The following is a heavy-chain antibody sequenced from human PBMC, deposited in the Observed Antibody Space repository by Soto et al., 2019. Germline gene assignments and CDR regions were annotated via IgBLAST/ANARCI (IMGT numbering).Heavy chain of an antibody. V-gene: IGHV3-21*02. CDR2: IGNSNNPT. D-gene: IGHD2-15*01. CDR1: GFTFSDYS. Sequence: EVQLVESGGGLVKPGGSPRLSCAASGFTFSDYSMLWVRQAPGKGLEWLAFIGNSNNPTFYADSVRGRFTISRDNPKNSVYLQMNRLREEETAVYFCAREEGYCNGGPCYRGAFDFWGQGTIVTVSS. CDR3: AREEGYCNGGPCYRGAFDF. J-gene: IGHJ3*01.